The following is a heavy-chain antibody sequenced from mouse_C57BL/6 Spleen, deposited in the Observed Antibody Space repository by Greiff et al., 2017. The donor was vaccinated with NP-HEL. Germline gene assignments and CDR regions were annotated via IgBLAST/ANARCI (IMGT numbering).Heavy chain of an antibody. Sequence: EVQLQQSGGGLVKPGGSLKLSCAASGFTFSSYAMSWVRQTPEKRLEWVATISDGGSYTYYPDNVKGRFTISRDNAKNNLYLQMSHLKSEDTAMYYCARDGGYFPGAMDYWGQGTSVTVSS. J-gene: IGHJ4*01. D-gene: IGHD1-1*01. CDR3: ARDGGYFPGAMDY. CDR1: GFTFSSYA. CDR2: ISDGGSYT. V-gene: IGHV5-4*01.